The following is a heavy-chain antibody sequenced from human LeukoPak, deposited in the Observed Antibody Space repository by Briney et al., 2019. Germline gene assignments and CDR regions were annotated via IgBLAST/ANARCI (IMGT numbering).Heavy chain of an antibody. CDR2: IYYSGST. CDR1: GGSVSSGSYY. V-gene: IGHV4-61*01. J-gene: IGHJ4*02. CDR3: AGVGATLVFDY. Sequence: PSETLSLTCTVSGGSVSSGSYYWSWIRQPPGKGLEWIGYIYYSGSTNYNPSLKSRVTISVDTSKNQFSLKLSSVTAADTAVYYCAGVGATLVFDYWGQGTLVTVSS. D-gene: IGHD1-26*01.